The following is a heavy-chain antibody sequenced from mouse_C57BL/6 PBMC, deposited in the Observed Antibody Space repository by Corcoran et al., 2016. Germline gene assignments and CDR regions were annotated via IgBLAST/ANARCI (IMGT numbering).Heavy chain of an antibody. CDR1: GYTFTDYY. CDR2: IYPGSGNT. V-gene: IGHV1-76*01. J-gene: IGHJ2*01. Sequence: QVQLKQSGAELVRPGASVKLSCKASGYTFTDYYINWVKQRPGQGLEWIARIYPGSGNTYYNEKFKGKATPTAEKSSSTAYMQLSSLTSEDSAVYFCARGSLDYWGQGTTLTVSS. CDR3: ARGSLDY.